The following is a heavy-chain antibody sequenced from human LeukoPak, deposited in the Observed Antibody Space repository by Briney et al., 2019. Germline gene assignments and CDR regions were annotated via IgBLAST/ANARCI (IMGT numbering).Heavy chain of an antibody. CDR2: ISGSGGST. CDR3: ARDGSYGANWFDT. CDR1: GFTFSSYG. Sequence: GGSLRLSCAASGFTFSSYGMSWVRQAPGKGLEWVSAISGSGGSTYYADSVKGRFTISRDNAKNSLYLQMNSLRAEDTAVYYCARDGSYGANWFDTWGQGTLVTVSS. D-gene: IGHD1-26*01. J-gene: IGHJ5*02. V-gene: IGHV3-23*01.